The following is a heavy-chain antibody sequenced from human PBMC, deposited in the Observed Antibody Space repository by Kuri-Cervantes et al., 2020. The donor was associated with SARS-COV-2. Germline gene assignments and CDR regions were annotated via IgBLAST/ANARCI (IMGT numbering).Heavy chain of an antibody. J-gene: IGHJ4*02. V-gene: IGHV3-30*18. D-gene: IGHD3-22*01. CDR1: GFTFSSYG. CDR3: AKDRSGYYQY. Sequence: GESLKISCAASGFTFSSYGMHWVRQASGKGLEWVAVISYDGSNKYYADSVKGRFTISRDNSKNTLYLQMNSLRAEDTAVYYCAKDRSGYYQYWGQGTLVTVSS. CDR2: ISYDGSNK.